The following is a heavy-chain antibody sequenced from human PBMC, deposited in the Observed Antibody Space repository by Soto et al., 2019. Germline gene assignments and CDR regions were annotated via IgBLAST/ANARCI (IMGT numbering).Heavy chain of an antibody. Sequence: SETLSLTCAVYGVSLSDYYWSWIRQPPGKGLEWIGEINPSGGTNYNPSLKSRVTISLDTPKTQFSLKLSSVTAADTAVYYCARLITIFGVKLDYWGQGTLVTVSS. J-gene: IGHJ4*02. CDR2: INPSGGT. D-gene: IGHD3-3*01. CDR3: ARLITIFGVKLDY. V-gene: IGHV4-34*01. CDR1: GVSLSDYY.